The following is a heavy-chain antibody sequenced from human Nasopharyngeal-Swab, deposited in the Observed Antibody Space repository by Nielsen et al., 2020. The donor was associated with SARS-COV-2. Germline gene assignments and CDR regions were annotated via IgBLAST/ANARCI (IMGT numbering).Heavy chain of an antibody. V-gene: IGHV3-43*01. CDR2: ISWDGGST. CDR3: AKDSSGGDRSGFDP. Sequence: GESLKISCAASGFTFDDYTMHWVRQAPGKGLEWVSLISWDGGSTYYADSVKGRFTISRDNSKNSLYLQMNSLRTGDTALYYCAKDSSGGDRSGFDPWGQGTLVTVSS. D-gene: IGHD6-19*01. CDR1: GFTFDDYT. J-gene: IGHJ5*02.